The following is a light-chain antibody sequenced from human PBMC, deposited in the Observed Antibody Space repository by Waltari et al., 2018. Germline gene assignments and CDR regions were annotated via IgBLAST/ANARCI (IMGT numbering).Light chain of an antibody. J-gene: IGKJ1*01. V-gene: IGKV3-15*01. CDR2: RAS. Sequence: EVVVTQSSDTLSLSPGETATLSCRASQNVYTNIGWYQQKPGQPPRLLIYRASSRDTGVPARFSGSGSGTEFTLTINSLQSEDFAIYYCQQYNNWRTTFGQGTRVEI. CDR1: QNVYTN. CDR3: QQYNNWRTT.